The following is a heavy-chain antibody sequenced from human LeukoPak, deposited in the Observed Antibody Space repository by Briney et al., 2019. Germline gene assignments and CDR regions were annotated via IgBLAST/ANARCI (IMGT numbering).Heavy chain of an antibody. D-gene: IGHD4-17*01. J-gene: IGHJ4*02. Sequence: SETLSLTCTVSGGSISSYYWSWIRQPPGKGLEWIGYIYYSGMTNYNPSLKSRVTISLDTSKNQFSLKLRSATAADPAVYYCASADYDDYYIDFWGQGTLVTVSS. CDR3: ASADYDDYYIDF. CDR1: GGSISSYY. CDR2: IYYSGMT. V-gene: IGHV4-59*01.